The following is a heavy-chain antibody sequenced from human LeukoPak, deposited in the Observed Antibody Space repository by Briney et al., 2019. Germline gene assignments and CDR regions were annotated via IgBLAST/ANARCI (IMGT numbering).Heavy chain of an antibody. D-gene: IGHD4-23*01. J-gene: IGHJ3*02. CDR1: GFTFSSYG. CDR3: ARGNSDAFDI. Sequence: PGRSLRLSCAASGFTFSSYGMHWVRQAPGKGLEWVAVIWYDGSNKYYVDSVKGRFTISRDNSKNTLYLQMNSLRVEDTAVYYCARGNSDAFDIWGHGTMVTVSS. V-gene: IGHV3-33*01. CDR2: IWYDGSNK.